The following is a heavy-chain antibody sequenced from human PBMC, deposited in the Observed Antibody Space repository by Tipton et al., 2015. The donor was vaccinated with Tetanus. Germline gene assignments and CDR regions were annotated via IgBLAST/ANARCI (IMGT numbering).Heavy chain of an antibody. CDR3: ARGGSYSYGPRGFDL. Sequence: LRLSCVVSGGSISRGDYSWSWIRQPPGKGLEWIGEINHSGSTTYSPSFKSRVTISVDTPKNQFSLKLTSLTVADTAVYYCARGGSYSYGPRGFDLWGRGTLVTVSS. D-gene: IGHD5-18*01. V-gene: IGHV4-30-2*01. CDR2: INHSGST. CDR1: GGSISRGDYS. J-gene: IGHJ2*01.